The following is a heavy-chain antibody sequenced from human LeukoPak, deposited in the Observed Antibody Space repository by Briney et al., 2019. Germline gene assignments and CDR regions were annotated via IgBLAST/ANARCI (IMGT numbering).Heavy chain of an antibody. J-gene: IGHJ4*01. CDR1: GASISTYF. CDR2: IYNSGT. D-gene: IGHD5-18*01. CDR3: ARASFNSYGIDGFDY. Sequence: PSETLSLTCTVSGASISTYFWNWIRQPPGKGLEWIGYIYNSGTKYTPSLKRRVTISVHTSKNPFSLKLSSMPAADTAVYYCARASFNSYGIDGFDYWGHGTLVPVSS. V-gene: IGHV4-59*01.